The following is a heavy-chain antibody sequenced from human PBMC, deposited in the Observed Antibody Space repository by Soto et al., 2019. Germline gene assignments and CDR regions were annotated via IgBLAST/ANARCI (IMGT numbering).Heavy chain of an antibody. J-gene: IGHJ6*02. V-gene: IGHV1-69*04. CDR3: AREWSGMAYYYYYGMDV. CDR2: IIPILGIA. Sequence: GASVKVSCKASGGTFSSYTISWVRQAPGQGLEWMGRIIPILGIANYAQKFQGRVTITADKSTSTAYMELSSLRSEDTAVYYCAREWSGMAYYYYYGMDVWGQGTTVTVSS. D-gene: IGHD2-8*02. CDR1: GGTFSSYT.